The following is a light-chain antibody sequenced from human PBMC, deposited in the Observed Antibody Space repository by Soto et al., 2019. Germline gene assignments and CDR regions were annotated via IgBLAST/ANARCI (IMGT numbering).Light chain of an antibody. CDR2: HAY. J-gene: IGKJ1*01. V-gene: IGKV1-5*01. Sequence: DIQMTQSPSPLSASVGDRVTLTCRASQSISSWLAWYQQKPGKAPKLLIYHAYSLESGVPSRFSGSESGTEFTLTINSLQPDDFATYYCQQYNSYPWTFGQGTKVEIK. CDR3: QQYNSYPWT. CDR1: QSISSW.